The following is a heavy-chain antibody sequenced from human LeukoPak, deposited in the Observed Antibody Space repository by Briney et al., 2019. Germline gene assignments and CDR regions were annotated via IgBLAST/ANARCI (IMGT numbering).Heavy chain of an antibody. J-gene: IGHJ4*02. CDR1: GYSISSGYY. Sequence: PSETLSLTCAVSGYSISSGYYWGWIRQPPGKGLEWIGSIYHSGSTYYNPSLKSRVTISVDTSKNQFSLKLSSVTAADTAVYYCARRDTWTTGGDYWGQGTLVTVSS. D-gene: IGHD5-18*01. CDR2: IYHSGST. V-gene: IGHV4-38-2*01. CDR3: ARRDTWTTGGDY.